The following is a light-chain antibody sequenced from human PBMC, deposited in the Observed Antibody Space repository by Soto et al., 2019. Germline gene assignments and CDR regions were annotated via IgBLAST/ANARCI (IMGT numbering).Light chain of an antibody. V-gene: IGKV3-20*01. Sequence: ETVFTQSPAPVSWSPGERATLSLKASQSVSSYLAWYQQKPGQAPRLLIYDASNRATGTPDRFSGSGSGTDFTLTISRLEREDFAVYYCQQYGSSGTFGQGTKVDI. J-gene: IGKJ1*01. CDR3: QQYGSSGT. CDR1: QSVSSY. CDR2: DAS.